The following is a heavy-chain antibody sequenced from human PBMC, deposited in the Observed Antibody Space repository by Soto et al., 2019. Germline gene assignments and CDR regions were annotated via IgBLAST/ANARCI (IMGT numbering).Heavy chain of an antibody. CDR1: GGSFGTSY. D-gene: IGHD4-17*01. CDR2: INHNGDS. CDR3: ARVTRFPDAFDI. V-gene: IGHV4-34*01. Sequence: QVHLQQWGAGLLKPSETLSLTCGVYGGSFGTSYWAWIRQSPEKGLEWIGEINHNGDSNYNPSLKMRVTISLDLSENQFSLKLSPGAAADTAVHSCARVTRFPDAFDIGGQGTPVIVSS. J-gene: IGHJ3*02.